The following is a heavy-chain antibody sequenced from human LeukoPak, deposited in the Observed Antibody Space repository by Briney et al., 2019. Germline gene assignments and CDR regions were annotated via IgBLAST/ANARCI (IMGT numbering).Heavy chain of an antibody. CDR2: IYYSGST. J-gene: IGHJ4*02. V-gene: IGHV4-31*03. CDR3: AGVQAVTVAIDY. Sequence: SETLSLTCTVSGGSISSGGYYWSWIRQHPGKGLEWIGYIYYSGSTYYNPSLKSRVTISVDTSKNQFSLKLSSVTAADTAVYYCAGVQAVTVAIDYWGQGTLVTVSS. CDR1: GGSISSGGYY. D-gene: IGHD5-18*01.